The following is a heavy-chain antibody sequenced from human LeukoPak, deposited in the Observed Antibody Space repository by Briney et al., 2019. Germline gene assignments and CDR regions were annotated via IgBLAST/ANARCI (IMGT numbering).Heavy chain of an antibody. D-gene: IGHD3-10*01. Sequence: GGSLRLSCTASGFISGEYAMSWVRQAPGKGLEWVDGIRSKAYAGTTEYAASVKGRFTISRDVSKSIAYLQMNRLKTEDTAVYYCTREGTGLWGEWFDPWGQGTLVTVSS. J-gene: IGHJ5*02. V-gene: IGHV3-49*04. CDR2: IRSKAYAGTT. CDR1: GFISGEYA. CDR3: TREGTGLWGEWFDP.